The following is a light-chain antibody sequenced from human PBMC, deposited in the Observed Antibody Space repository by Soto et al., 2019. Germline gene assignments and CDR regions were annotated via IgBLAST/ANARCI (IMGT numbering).Light chain of an antibody. CDR1: SSDVGGHNY. V-gene: IGLV2-8*01. J-gene: IGLJ3*02. CDR3: SSYAGSNNWV. Sequence: QSALTQPPSASGSPGQSVTISCTGTSSDVGGHNYVSWYQQHPGKAPKLIIYEVNKWPSGVPDRFSGSKSGNTASLTVSGLQAEDEADYYCSSYAGSNNWVFGGGTKLTVL. CDR2: EVN.